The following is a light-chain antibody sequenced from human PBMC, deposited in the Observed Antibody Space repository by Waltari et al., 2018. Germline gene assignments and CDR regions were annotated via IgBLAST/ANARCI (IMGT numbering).Light chain of an antibody. CDR1: SSDVGGYNY. V-gene: IGLV2-14*03. CDR2: DVS. Sequence: QSALTQPASVSGSPGQSITISCTGTSSDVGGYNYVSWYQHHPGKAPKLMFYDVSNRPSGVSNRFSGSKSGNTASLTISGLQAEDEADYYCSSYTSSSTPWVFGGGTKLTVL. J-gene: IGLJ3*02. CDR3: SSYTSSSTPWV.